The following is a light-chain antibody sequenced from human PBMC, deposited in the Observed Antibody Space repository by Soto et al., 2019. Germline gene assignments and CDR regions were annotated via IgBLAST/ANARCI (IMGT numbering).Light chain of an antibody. J-gene: IGKJ4*01. CDR3: QQYDSYPLT. V-gene: IGKV1-5*03. CDR2: KAS. Sequence: DIQMTQSPSTLSGSVGDRVIITCRASQTISSWVAWYQQKPGRAPKFLIYKASDLENGVPSRFSGSGSGTEFALTISSLQLDEFATYYGQQYDSYPLTFGGGTKVDIK. CDR1: QTISSW.